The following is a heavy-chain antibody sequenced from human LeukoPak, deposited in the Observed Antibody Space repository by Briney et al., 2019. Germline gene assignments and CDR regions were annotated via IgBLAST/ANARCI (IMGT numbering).Heavy chain of an antibody. CDR3: AKAPYYYDSSRYSSHPFDY. V-gene: IGHV3-9*01. CDR2: ISWNSGSI. CDR1: GFTFDDYA. D-gene: IGHD3-22*01. J-gene: IGHJ4*02. Sequence: GGSLRLSCAASGFTFDDYAMHWVRQAPGKGLEWVSGISWNSGSIGYAESVKGRFTISRDNAKNSLYLQMNSLRPVDTALYYCAKAPYYYDSSRYSSHPFDYWGQGTLVTVSS.